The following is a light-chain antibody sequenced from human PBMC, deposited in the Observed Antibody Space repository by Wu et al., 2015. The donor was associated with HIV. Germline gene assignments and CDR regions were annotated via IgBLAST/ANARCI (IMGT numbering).Light chain of an antibody. J-gene: IGKJ5*01. V-gene: IGKV3-20*01. Sequence: TQSPSSLSLSPGRRATLSCRASQSIDSDLGWYQQRPGQAPRLLIYDASSRATGIPDRFSGFGAGTDYSLIISALEPEDFAVYYCQQYATSPITFGQGTRLE. CDR2: DAS. CDR1: QSIDSD. CDR3: QQYATSPIT.